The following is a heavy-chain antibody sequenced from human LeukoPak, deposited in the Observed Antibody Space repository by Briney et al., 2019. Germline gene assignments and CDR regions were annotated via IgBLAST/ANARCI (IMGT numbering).Heavy chain of an antibody. CDR3: ARLGHRGSLGGVWGMDV. J-gene: IGHJ6*02. Sequence: GESLKISCKGSGYRFTSHWIAWVRQMPGKGLEWMGIVYPGDSDTRYSPSFQGQGTISADKSITTAYLQWSSLRASDTAMYYCARLGHRGSLGGVWGMDVWGQGTTVTVSS. D-gene: IGHD1-26*01. CDR1: GYRFTSHW. V-gene: IGHV5-51*01. CDR2: VYPGDSDT.